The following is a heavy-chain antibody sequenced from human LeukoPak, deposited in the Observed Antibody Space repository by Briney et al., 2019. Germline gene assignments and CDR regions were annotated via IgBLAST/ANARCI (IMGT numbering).Heavy chain of an antibody. V-gene: IGHV4-59*01. D-gene: IGHD1-26*01. CDR1: GGSISSYY. CDR3: ARVGSGSYDY. CDR2: IYYSGSI. J-gene: IGHJ4*02. Sequence: SSETLSLTCTVSGGSISSYYWSWIRQPPGKGLEWIGYIYYSGSINYNPSLKSRVTISVDTSKNQFSLRLSSMTAADTAVYYCARVGSGSYDYWGQGTLVTVSS.